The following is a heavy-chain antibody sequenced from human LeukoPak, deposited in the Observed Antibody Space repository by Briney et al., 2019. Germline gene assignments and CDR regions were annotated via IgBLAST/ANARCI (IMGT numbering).Heavy chain of an antibody. CDR3: ARDLGPIVGATDY. J-gene: IGHJ4*02. V-gene: IGHV3-21*01. CDR1: GFSFSTYI. Sequence: GGSLRLSCSASGFSFSTYIMSWVRQAPGKGLEWVAFISSGSSHIQYTDSVRGRFTIARDSAKSSLSLQMNGLRAEDTAEYYCARDLGPIVGATDYWGQGTLVTVSS. D-gene: IGHD1-26*01. CDR2: ISSGSSHI.